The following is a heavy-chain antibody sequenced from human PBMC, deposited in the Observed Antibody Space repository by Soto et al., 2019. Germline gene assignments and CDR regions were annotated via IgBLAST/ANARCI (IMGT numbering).Heavy chain of an antibody. J-gene: IGHJ4*02. V-gene: IGHV1-69*04. Sequence: SVKVSCKASGGTFSSYTISWVRQAPGQGLEWMGRIIPILGIANYAQKFQGRVTITADKSTSTAYMELSSLRSEDTAVYYCARDYGDYAYFDYWGQGTLVTVSS. CDR3: ARDYGDYAYFDY. CDR1: GGTFSSYT. CDR2: IIPILGIA. D-gene: IGHD4-17*01.